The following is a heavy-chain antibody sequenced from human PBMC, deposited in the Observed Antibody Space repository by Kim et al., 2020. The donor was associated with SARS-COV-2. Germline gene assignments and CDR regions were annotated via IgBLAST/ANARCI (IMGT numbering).Heavy chain of an antibody. V-gene: IGHV3-20*01. Sequence: ADSVKGRFTIARDNAKNSLYLQMTSLRAEDTALYHCARVEGTGSYNWFDPWGQGTLVTVSS. J-gene: IGHJ5*02. D-gene: IGHD1-1*01. CDR3: ARVEGTGSYNWFDP.